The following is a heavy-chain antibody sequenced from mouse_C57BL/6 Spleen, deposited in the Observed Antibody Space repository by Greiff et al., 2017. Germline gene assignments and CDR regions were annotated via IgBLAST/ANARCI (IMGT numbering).Heavy chain of an antibody. V-gene: IGHV5-9*01. CDR1: GFTFSSYT. CDR3: ARRDITTRYFDV. Sequence: EVKLQESGGGLVKPGGSLKLSCAASGFTFSSYTMSWVRQTPEKRLEWVATISGGGGNTYYPDSVKGRFTISRDNAKNTLYLQMSSLRSEDTALYYCARRDITTRYFDVWGTGTTVTVSS. J-gene: IGHJ1*03. D-gene: IGHD2-4*01. CDR2: ISGGGGNT.